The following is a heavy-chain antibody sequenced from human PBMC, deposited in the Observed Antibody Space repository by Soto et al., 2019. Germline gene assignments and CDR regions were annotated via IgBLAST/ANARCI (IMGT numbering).Heavy chain of an antibody. CDR3: ARSPTPITMIVVDLFDY. J-gene: IGHJ4*02. CDR1: GGSISSSSYY. CDR2: IYYSGST. D-gene: IGHD3-22*01. Sequence: QLQLQESGPGLVKPSETLSLTRTVSGGSISSSSYYWGWIRQPPGKGLEWIGSIYYSGSTYYNPSLKSRVTISVDTSKNQFSLKLSSVTAADTAVYYCARSPTPITMIVVDLFDYWGQGTLVTVSS. V-gene: IGHV4-39*01.